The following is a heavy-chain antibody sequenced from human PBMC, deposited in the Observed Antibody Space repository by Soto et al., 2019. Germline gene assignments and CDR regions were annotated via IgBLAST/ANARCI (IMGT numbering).Heavy chain of an antibody. CDR2: IYHSGST. D-gene: IGHD1-26*01. J-gene: IGHJ5*02. CDR1: GGSISSGGYS. V-gene: IGHV4-30-2*01. CDR3: ARDKVGNWFDP. Sequence: SETLSLTCAVSGGSISSGGYSWSWIRQPPGKGLEWIGYIYHSGSTYYNPSLKSRVTISVDRSKNQFSLKLSSVTAADTAVYYCARDKVGNWFDPWGQGNLVTVT.